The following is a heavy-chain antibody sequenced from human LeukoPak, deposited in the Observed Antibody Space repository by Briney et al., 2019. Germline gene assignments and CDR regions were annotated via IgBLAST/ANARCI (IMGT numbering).Heavy chain of an antibody. CDR2: INAYNGNT. V-gene: IGHV1-18*01. CDR3: ARGYCGSTSCFNFDY. Sequence: GASVKVSCKSSGYTFTTYDINWVRQAPGQGLEWMGLINAYNGNTNYAQKLQGRVTMTTDTSTSTAYMEVRSLRSDDTAVYYCARGYCGSTSCFNFDYWGQGTLVTVSS. D-gene: IGHD2-2*01. CDR1: GYTFTTYD. J-gene: IGHJ4*02.